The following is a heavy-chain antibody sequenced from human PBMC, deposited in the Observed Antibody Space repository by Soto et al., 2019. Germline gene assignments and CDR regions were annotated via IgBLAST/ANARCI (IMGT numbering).Heavy chain of an antibody. Sequence: GETLNISCKGSGYTFTTYWIGWVRQMPGKVLEWLGIIYPRDSDTRYSASFPGQVTISADNSIAAAYLQWNSLKASDTAMYYCARHKMSAPPNDPFDSWGQGXLVTV. CDR1: GYTFTTYW. CDR3: ARHKMSAPPNDPFDS. J-gene: IGHJ3*02. CDR2: IYPRDSDT. V-gene: IGHV5-51*01.